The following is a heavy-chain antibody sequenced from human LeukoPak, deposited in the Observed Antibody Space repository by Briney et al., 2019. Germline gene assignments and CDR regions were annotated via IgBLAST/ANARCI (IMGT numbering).Heavy chain of an antibody. CDR3: ANLQGKIAAAGNGAGDY. CDR2: ISDNGANT. D-gene: IGHD6-13*01. Sequence: PGGSLGLSCAAAGFTFSSYGMSWARQAPGEGLEWVSSISDNGANTYYADSVKGRFSISRDNSKNTLYLQMNSLRAEDTAIYYCANLQGKIAAAGNGAGDYWGQGTLVTVSS. J-gene: IGHJ4*02. V-gene: IGHV3-23*01. CDR1: GFTFSSYG.